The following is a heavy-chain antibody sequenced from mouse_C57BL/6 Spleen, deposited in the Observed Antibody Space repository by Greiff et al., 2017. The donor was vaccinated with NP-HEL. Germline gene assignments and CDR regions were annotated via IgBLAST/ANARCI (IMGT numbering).Heavy chain of an antibody. V-gene: IGHV1-85*01. CDR1: GTTLPTSD. CDR3: ARDELTGTTGGY. D-gene: IGHD4-1*01. J-gene: IGHJ2*01. Sequence: VNRHRLEPRLLRLGASGSWSGRASGTTLPTSDLTGWKQRPGQGLEWIGWSYPRDGSTKYNEKFKGKATLTVDTSSSTAYMELHSLTSEDSAVYFCARDELTGTTGGYWGQGTTLTVSS. CDR2: SYPRDGST.